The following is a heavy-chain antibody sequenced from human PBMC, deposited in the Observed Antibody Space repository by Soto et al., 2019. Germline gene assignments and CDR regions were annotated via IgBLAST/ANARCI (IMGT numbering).Heavy chain of an antibody. D-gene: IGHD6-13*01. CDR3: ASSAGLDHLLNYYGLNV. V-gene: IGHV1-69*01. J-gene: IGHJ6*02. Sequence: QVLLVQSSAEVKKPGSSVKVSCKASGGTFTSTAFSWVRQAPGQGLAWMGGIIPVLGTPNYAQKFQARLTVTADASPTTVHMDLSSLRSDDTAVYYCASSAGLDHLLNYYGLNVWGQGTTVTVSS. CDR1: GGTFTSTA. CDR2: IIPVLGTP.